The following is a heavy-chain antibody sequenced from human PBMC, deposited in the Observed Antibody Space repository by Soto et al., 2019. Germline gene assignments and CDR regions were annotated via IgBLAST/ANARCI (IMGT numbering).Heavy chain of an antibody. CDR2: ISGPGGRT. V-gene: IGHV3-23*01. J-gene: IGHJ6*02. CDR3: AKVESYDFWGGYDYYDYSHYGMDV. CDR1: EFTFNNYA. D-gene: IGHD3-3*01. Sequence: VGSLRLSCAASEFTFNNYAMTWVRQTPGKGLEWVAGISGPGGRTYYADSVKGRFTISRDNSKNTLFLQMNGLRGEDTAVYYCAKVESYDFWGGYDYYDYSHYGMDVWGQGTTVTVSS.